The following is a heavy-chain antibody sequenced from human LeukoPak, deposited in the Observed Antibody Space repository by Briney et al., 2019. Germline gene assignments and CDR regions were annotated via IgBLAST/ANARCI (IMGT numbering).Heavy chain of an antibody. Sequence: PSETLSLTCTVSGYSISSGYYWGWIRQPPGKGLAWIGTIYQSGTTYYNPSLKSRVTISLDTPKNQFSLKLSSVTAADTAVHYCARVLGGGNPGAPYWGQGPLAPV. CDR2: IYQSGTT. V-gene: IGHV4-38-2*02. D-gene: IGHD4-23*01. CDR3: ARVLGGGNPGAPY. J-gene: IGHJ4*02. CDR1: GYSISSGYY.